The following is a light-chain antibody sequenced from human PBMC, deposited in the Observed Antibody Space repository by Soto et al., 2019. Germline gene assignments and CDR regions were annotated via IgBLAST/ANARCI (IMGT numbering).Light chain of an antibody. CDR1: QSISQW. CDR3: QQYNSYWT. CDR2: KAS. J-gene: IGKJ1*01. Sequence: DIQMTQSPSTLSASIGDRVTITCRASQSISQWLAWYQQKPGKAPKLLIYKASSLESGVPSRFSGSGSGTEFTLTISSLQPDDFATYYCQQYNSYWTFGQGTNVEIK. V-gene: IGKV1-5*03.